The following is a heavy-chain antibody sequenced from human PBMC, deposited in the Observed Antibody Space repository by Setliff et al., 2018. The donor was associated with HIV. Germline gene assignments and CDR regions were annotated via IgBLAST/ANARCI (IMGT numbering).Heavy chain of an antibody. D-gene: IGHD2-15*01. J-gene: IGHJ4*02. V-gene: IGHV1-69*13. CDR1: GGTFSGYA. Sequence: SVKVSCKAPGGTFSGYAFSWVRQAPGQGFEWMGGSIPVFGTVNYEQKFLGRATITADESTNTSYMELTSLRSEDTAVYFCARDSHCSGPSCYSGGQFFDYWGQGTLVTVSS. CDR2: SIPVFGTV. CDR3: ARDSHCSGPSCYSGGQFFDY.